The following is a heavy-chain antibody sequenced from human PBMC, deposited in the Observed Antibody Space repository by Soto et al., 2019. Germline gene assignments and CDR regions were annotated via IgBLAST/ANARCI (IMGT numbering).Heavy chain of an antibody. V-gene: IGHV3-30-3*01. CDR1: GFTFSSYA. D-gene: IGHD2-15*01. CDR3: ARVVVVVAATRDDY. J-gene: IGHJ4*02. Sequence: QVQLVESGGGVVQPGRSLRLSCAASGFTFSSYAMHWVRQAPGKGLEWVAVISYDGSNKYYADSVKGRFTISRDNSKNTLYLQMKSLRAEDTAVYYCARVVVVVAATRDDYWGQGTLVTVSS. CDR2: ISYDGSNK.